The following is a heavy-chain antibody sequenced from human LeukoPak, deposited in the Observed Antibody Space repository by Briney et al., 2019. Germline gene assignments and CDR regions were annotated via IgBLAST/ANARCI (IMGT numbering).Heavy chain of an antibody. D-gene: IGHD3-22*01. J-gene: IGHJ3*02. V-gene: IGHV1-46*01. CDR2: INPSGGST. Sequence: ASVKVSCKASGYTFTGYYMHWVRQAPGQGLEWMGIINPSGGSTSYAQKFQGRVTMTRDMSTSTVYMELSSLRSEDTAVYYCARGGGTMRGDDAFDIWGQGTMVTVSS. CDR1: GYTFTGYY. CDR3: ARGGGTMRGDDAFDI.